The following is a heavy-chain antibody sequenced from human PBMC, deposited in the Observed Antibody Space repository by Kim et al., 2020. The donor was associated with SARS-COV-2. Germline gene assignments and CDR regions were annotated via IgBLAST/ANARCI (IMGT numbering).Heavy chain of an antibody. Sequence: GGSLRLSCAASGFTVSSNYMSWVRQAPGKGLEWVSIIYSGGSTYYADSVKGRFTTSRDNSKNTLFLQMNSLRAEDTAVYYCARVLLAYFDYWGQGTLVTV. D-gene: IGHD2-8*02. CDR3: ARVLLAYFDY. CDR2: IYSGGST. J-gene: IGHJ4*02. V-gene: IGHV3-66*01. CDR1: GFTVSSNY.